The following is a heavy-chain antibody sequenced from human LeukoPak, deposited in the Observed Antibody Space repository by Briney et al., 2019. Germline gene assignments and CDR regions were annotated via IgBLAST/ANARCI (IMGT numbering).Heavy chain of an antibody. V-gene: IGHV4-39*07. J-gene: IGHJ6*03. Sequence: PSQTLSLTCSVSGDSITGYYWGWIRQPPGKGLEWIGNIYYTGNTYYNSSLKNRVTISLDTSKNQFSLKVISMTAADTAAYYCTRGSIAYYYMDVWGKGTTVTISS. CDR1: GDSITGYY. CDR3: TRGSIAYYYMDV. CDR2: IYYTGNT. D-gene: IGHD3-22*01.